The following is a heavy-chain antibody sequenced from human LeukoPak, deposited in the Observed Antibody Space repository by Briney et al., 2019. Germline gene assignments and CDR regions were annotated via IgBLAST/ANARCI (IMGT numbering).Heavy chain of an antibody. J-gene: IGHJ5*02. Sequence: SETLSLTCTVSGGSISSYYWSWIRQPPGKGLEWIGEINHSGSTNYNPSLKSRVTISVDTSKNQFSLKLSSVTAADTAVYYCASLYSYGLFDPWGQGTLVTISS. D-gene: IGHD5-18*01. CDR1: GGSISSYY. CDR3: ASLYSYGLFDP. CDR2: INHSGST. V-gene: IGHV4-34*01.